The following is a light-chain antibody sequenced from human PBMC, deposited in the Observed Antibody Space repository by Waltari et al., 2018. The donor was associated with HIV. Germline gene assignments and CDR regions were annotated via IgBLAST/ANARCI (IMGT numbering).Light chain of an antibody. CDR1: SSDLGEYNY. Sequence: QSALTQPPSASGPPGQSVTISCTGTSSDLGEYNYVSWYQQHQGKAPNLISYEVTKRPSGVPDRFSGSKSGYTASLPGSGLQPEDEADYYCNSYAGSNNFVVFGGVTKLTVL. CDR2: EVT. CDR3: NSYAGSNNFVV. J-gene: IGLJ2*01. V-gene: IGLV2-8*01.